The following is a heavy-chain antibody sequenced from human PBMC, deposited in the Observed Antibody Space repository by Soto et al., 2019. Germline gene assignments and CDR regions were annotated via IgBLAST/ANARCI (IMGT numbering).Heavy chain of an antibody. CDR1: GFTVSSNF. J-gene: IGHJ4*02. Sequence: EVQLVESGGGLIQPGGSLRLSCAASGFTVSSNFMTWVRQAPGKGLEWVSVIYSGGRTSYADSVKGRYTISRDSSKNTHYIQMYRLRDEDTAVYYCARDFILRDGYNSPRGDYWGQGTQVTVSS. CDR2: IYSGGRT. CDR3: ARDFILRDGYNSPRGDY. D-gene: IGHD5-12*01. V-gene: IGHV3-53*01.